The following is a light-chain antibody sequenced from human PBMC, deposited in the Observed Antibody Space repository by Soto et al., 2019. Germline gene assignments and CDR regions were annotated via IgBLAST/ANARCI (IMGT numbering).Light chain of an antibody. V-gene: IGKV2-30*01. Sequence: DVVMTQSPLSLPVTLGQPASISCRSTQALVYSDGDTYLSWFQQRPGQSPRRLIYQVSKRDSGVPDRFSGSGSGTDFTLKISRVESEDVGIYYCMQGAHWPWTFGQGTKVEIK. CDR3: MQGAHWPWT. CDR1: QALVYSDGDTY. CDR2: QVS. J-gene: IGKJ1*01.